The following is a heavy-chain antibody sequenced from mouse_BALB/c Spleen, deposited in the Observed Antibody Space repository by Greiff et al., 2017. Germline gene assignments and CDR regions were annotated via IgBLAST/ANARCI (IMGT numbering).Heavy chain of an antibody. J-gene: IGHJ2*01. CDR2: INSNGGST. Sequence: EGKLVESGGGLVKLGGSLKLSCAASGFTFSSYYMSWVRQTPEKRLELVAAINSNGGSTYYPDTVKGRFTISRDNAKNTLYLQMSSLKSEDTALYYCARHGIVYGNYGYFDYWGQGTTLTVSS. CDR3: ARHGIVYGNYGYFDY. D-gene: IGHD2-10*02. CDR1: GFTFSSYY. V-gene: IGHV5-6-2*01.